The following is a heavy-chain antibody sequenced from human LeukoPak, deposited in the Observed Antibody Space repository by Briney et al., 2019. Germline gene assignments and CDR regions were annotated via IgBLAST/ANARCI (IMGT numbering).Heavy chain of an antibody. J-gene: IGHJ4*02. Sequence: GGSLRLSCAASGFSLNTYSMNWVRQAPGKGLEWVSAISYSADNTYYADSVKGRFTISRDNSKSTLYLQMNSLRAEDTAVYYCAKALIRYCSSTSCRLIDYWGQGTLVTVSS. D-gene: IGHD2-2*01. V-gene: IGHV3-23*01. CDR3: AKALIRYCSSTSCRLIDY. CDR2: ISYSADNT. CDR1: GFSLNTYS.